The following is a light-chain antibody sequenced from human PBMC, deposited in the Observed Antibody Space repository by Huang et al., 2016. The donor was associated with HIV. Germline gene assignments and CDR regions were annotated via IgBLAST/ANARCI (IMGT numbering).Light chain of an antibody. Sequence: IVLTQSPATLSLSPGDRATLSCRASQSVGVYLAWYQQKPGQAHRLLIFEASDRATGIPDRFRGSGSGTDFTLTIDSLQPDDFEIDYCQQRTKWPPVLTFGGGTRVEIK. CDR2: EAS. V-gene: IGKV3-11*01. CDR3: QQRTKWPPVLT. CDR1: QSVGVY. J-gene: IGKJ4*01.